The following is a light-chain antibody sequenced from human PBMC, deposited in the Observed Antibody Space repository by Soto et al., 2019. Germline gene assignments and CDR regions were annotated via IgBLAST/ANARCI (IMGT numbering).Light chain of an antibody. CDR2: DAS. CDR3: QQGSNWPLT. V-gene: IGKV3-11*01. CDR1: QSVSSH. J-gene: IGKJ5*01. Sequence: ELVLTQSPATLSLSPGERATVSCRASQSVSSHLAWYQQKRGQAPRLLIYDASSRATGIPARFSGSGSGTDFTLTISSLEPEDFAVYYCQQGSNWPLTFGQGTRLEIK.